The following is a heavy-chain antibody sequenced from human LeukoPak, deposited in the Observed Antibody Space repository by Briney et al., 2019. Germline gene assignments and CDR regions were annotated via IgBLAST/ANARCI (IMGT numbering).Heavy chain of an antibody. J-gene: IGHJ4*02. D-gene: IGHD5-18*01. CDR3: ARDGYSYGNFDY. CDR2: INHSGST. Sequence: SETLSLTCAVYGGSFSGYYWSWIRQPPGKGLEWIGEINHSGSTNYNPSLKGRVTISVDTSKNQFSLKLSSVTAADTAVYYCARDGYSYGNFDYWGQGTLVTVSS. CDR1: GGSFSGYY. V-gene: IGHV4-34*01.